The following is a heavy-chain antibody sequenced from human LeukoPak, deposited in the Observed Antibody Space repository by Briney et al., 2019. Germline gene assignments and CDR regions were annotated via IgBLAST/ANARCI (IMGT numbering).Heavy chain of an antibody. V-gene: IGHV3-21*04. Sequence: GGSLRLSCAASGFTFSSYSMNWVRQAPGKGLEWVSSISSSSSYIYYADSVKGRFTISRDNAKNSLYLQMNSLRAEDTAVCYCARGGSGYSIDYWGQGTLVTVSS. D-gene: IGHD3-3*01. CDR3: ARGGSGYSIDY. J-gene: IGHJ4*02. CDR2: ISSSSSYI. CDR1: GFTFSSYS.